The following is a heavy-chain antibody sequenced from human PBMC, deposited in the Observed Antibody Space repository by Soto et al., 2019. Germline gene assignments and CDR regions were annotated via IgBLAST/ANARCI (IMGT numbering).Heavy chain of an antibody. CDR3: AKSGDYYDTIYPGGFYGMDV. CDR2: ISGSGGST. D-gene: IGHD3-22*01. CDR1: GFTFSSYA. J-gene: IGHJ6*02. V-gene: IGHV3-23*01. Sequence: GGSLRLSCAASGFTFSSYAMSWVRQAPGKGLEWVSAISGSGGSTYYADSVKGRFTISRDNSKNTLYLQMNSLRAEDTAVYYCAKSGDYYDTIYPGGFYGMDVWGQGTTVTVSS.